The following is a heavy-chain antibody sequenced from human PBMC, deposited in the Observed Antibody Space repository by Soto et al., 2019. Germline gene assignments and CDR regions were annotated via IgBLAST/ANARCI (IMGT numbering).Heavy chain of an antibody. V-gene: IGHV2-5*02. Sequence: QITLKESGPTLVKPTQTLTLTCTFSGFSLSTSGVGVGWIRQPPGKALEWLALIYWDDDKRYSPSLKSRLTITKETSKNQVVLTMTNMDPVDTATYYCAHSLIPNWGSRGAVDYWGQGTLVTVSS. J-gene: IGHJ4*02. D-gene: IGHD7-27*01. CDR3: AHSLIPNWGSRGAVDY. CDR2: IYWDDDK. CDR1: GFSLSTSGVG.